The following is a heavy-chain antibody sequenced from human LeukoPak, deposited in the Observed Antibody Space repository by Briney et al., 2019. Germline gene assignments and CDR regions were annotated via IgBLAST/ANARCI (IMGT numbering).Heavy chain of an antibody. CDR2: ISASGSST. J-gene: IGHJ4*02. CDR3: AEGGYDQDFDY. D-gene: IGHD2-2*01. Sequence: GGSLRLSCAASGFAFSSYAMSWVRQAPGKGLEWASAISASGSSTDYADSVKGRFTISRDNSKNTLYLQMNSLRAEDTAVYYCAEGGYDQDFDYWGQGSLVTVSS. CDR1: GFAFSSYA. V-gene: IGHV3-23*01.